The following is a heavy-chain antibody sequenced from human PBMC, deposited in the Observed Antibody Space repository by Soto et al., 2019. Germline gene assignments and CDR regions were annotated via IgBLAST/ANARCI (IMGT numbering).Heavy chain of an antibody. V-gene: IGHV3-21*01. CDR2: ISSSSSYI. D-gene: IGHD3-10*01. Sequence: GGSLRLSCAASGFTFSSYSMNWVRQAPGKGLEWVSSISSSSSYIYYADSVKGRFTIYRDNAKNSLYLQMNSLRAEDTAVYYCARGPWFGELLSGYYYGMDVWGQGTTVTVSS. CDR3: ARGPWFGELLSGYYYGMDV. CDR1: GFTFSSYS. J-gene: IGHJ6*02.